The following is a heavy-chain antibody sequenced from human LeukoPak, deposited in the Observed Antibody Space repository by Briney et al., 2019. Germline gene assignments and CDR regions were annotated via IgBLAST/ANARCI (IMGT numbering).Heavy chain of an antibody. D-gene: IGHD3-22*01. V-gene: IGHV4-59*08. CDR2: IYYSGST. CDR1: GGSISSYY. Sequence: SETLSLTCTVSGGSISSYYWSWIRQPPGKGLEWIGYIYYSGSTKYKPSLKSRVTISVDTSKNQFSLKLSSVTAADTAVYYCARRPDSSGYHDYWGQGTLVTVSS. J-gene: IGHJ4*02. CDR3: ARRPDSSGYHDY.